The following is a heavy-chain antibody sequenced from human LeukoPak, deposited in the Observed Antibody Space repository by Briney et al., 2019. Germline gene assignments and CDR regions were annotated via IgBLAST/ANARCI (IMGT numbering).Heavy chain of an antibody. V-gene: IGHV3-15*01. CDR2: IKSKTDGGTT. Sequence: PGGSLRLSCAASGFTFSNAWMSWVRQAPGKGLEWVGRIKSKTDGGTTDYAAPVKGRFTISRDDSKNTLYLQMNSLKTEDTAVYYCTTYDYGDSRGAFDIWGQGTMVTVSS. J-gene: IGHJ3*02. CDR3: TTYDYGDSRGAFDI. D-gene: IGHD4-17*01. CDR1: GFTFSNAW.